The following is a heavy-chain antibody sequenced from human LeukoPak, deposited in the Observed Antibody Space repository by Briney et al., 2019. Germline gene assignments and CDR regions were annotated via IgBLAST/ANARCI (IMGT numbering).Heavy chain of an antibody. V-gene: IGHV3-48*01. CDR1: GFTFSSYS. CDR3: ARDWAAAAKAFDY. Sequence: HPGGSLRLSCAASGFTFSSYSMNWVRQAPGKGLEWVSYISSSSSTIYYADSVKGRFTISRDNAKNSLYLQMNSLRAEDTAVYYCARDWAAAAKAFDYWGQGTLVTVSS. J-gene: IGHJ4*02. D-gene: IGHD6-13*01. CDR2: ISSSSSTI.